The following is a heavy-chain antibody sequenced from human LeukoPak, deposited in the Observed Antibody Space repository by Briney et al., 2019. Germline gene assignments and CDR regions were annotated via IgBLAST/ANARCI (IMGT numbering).Heavy chain of an antibody. D-gene: IGHD6-19*01. V-gene: IGHV5-51*01. J-gene: IGHJ4*02. CDR1: GYSFTTYW. Sequence: GESLKISCKGSGYSFTTYWIAWVRQMPGKGLEWMGMICPGDSDTRYSPSFQGQVTISVDKSISTAYLQWSSLKASDTAMYYCARLLEGVAGTWGYWGQGTLVTVS. CDR2: ICPGDSDT. CDR3: ARLLEGVAGTWGY.